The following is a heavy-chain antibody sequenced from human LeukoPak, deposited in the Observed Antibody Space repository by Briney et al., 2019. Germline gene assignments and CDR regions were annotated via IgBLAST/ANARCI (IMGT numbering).Heavy chain of an antibody. CDR2: ISGSGGST. Sequence: GGSLRLSCAASGFTFSSYAMSWVRQAPGKGLEWVSAISGSGGSTYYADSVKGRFTISRDNSKNTLYLQMNSLRAEDTAVYYCAKQENPGYSSDLGYWGQGTLVTVSS. J-gene: IGHJ4*02. V-gene: IGHV3-23*01. CDR3: AKQENPGYSSDLGY. CDR1: GFTFSSYA. D-gene: IGHD6-19*01.